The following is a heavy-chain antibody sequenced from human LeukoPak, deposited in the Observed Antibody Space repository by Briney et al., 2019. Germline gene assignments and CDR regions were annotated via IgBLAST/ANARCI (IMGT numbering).Heavy chain of an antibody. Sequence: TLSLTCAVSGGSISSGGYSWSWIRQPPGKGLEWIGYIYRSGSTYYNPSLKSRVTISVDRSKNQFSLKLSSVTAADTAVYYCARAFQYYYGSGSYYFDYWGQRTLVTVSS. V-gene: IGHV4-30-2*01. CDR3: ARAFQYYYGSGSYYFDY. D-gene: IGHD3-10*01. J-gene: IGHJ4*02. CDR2: IYRSGST. CDR1: GGSISSGGYS.